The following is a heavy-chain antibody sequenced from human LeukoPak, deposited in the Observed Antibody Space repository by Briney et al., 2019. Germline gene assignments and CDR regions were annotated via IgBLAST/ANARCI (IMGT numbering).Heavy chain of an antibody. CDR3: ATYGGDSVSYYYHMDV. CDR1: GGSISSYC. J-gene: IGHJ6*03. D-gene: IGHD2-21*02. V-gene: IGHV4-59*01. CDR2: IYYSGST. Sequence: SETLSLTCTVSGGSISSYCWSWIRQPPGKGLEWIGYIYYSGSTNYNPSLKSRLTISVDTSKNQFSLKLSSVTAADTAVYYCATYGGDSVSYYYHMDVWGTGTTVTVSS.